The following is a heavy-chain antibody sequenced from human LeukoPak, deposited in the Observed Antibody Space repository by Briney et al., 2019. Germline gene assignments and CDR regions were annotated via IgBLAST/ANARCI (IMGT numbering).Heavy chain of an antibody. CDR3: ARGHKDCSRISCFTIYYYHGMDI. J-gene: IGHJ6*02. D-gene: IGHD2-2*02. CDR2: MNPNSGDR. V-gene: IGHV1-8*02. Sequence: ASVRVSCKGSRGSFSHDAINWVRQAPGQGLEWMGWMNPNSGDRGKAQKFQGRVTMTSDTSISTAYMELSSLRSDDTAVYYCARGHKDCSRISCFTIYYYHGMDIWGQGTMVTVFS. CDR1: RGSFSHDA.